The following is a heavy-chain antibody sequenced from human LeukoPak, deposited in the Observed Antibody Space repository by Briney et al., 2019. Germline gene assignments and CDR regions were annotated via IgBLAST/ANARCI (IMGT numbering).Heavy chain of an antibody. D-gene: IGHD3-22*01. Sequence: GGSLRLSCAVSGFTFDDYAMHWVRQAPGKGLEWVSGISWNSGSIGYADSVKGRFTISRDNAKNSLYLQMNSLRAEDTALYYCAKDYRYSSGYFDYFDYWGQGTLVTVSS. CDR1: GFTFDDYA. V-gene: IGHV3-9*01. CDR2: ISWNSGSI. CDR3: AKDYRYSSGYFDYFDY. J-gene: IGHJ4*02.